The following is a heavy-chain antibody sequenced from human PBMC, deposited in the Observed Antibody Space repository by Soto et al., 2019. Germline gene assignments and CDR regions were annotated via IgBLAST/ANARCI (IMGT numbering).Heavy chain of an antibody. Sequence: QAQVVQSGAEVRKPGSSVKLSCKASEGTFNSYAIAWVRQAPGQGLEWMGGIIPYYNTLNYAQKFQDRVTITADASTNTVYMELSSLRSDDTAVYFCASGASRWYPYFVDSWAQGTVVTVSS. CDR2: IIPYYNTL. J-gene: IGHJ4*02. D-gene: IGHD6-13*01. V-gene: IGHV1-69*01. CDR3: ASGASRWYPYFVDS. CDR1: EGTFNSYA.